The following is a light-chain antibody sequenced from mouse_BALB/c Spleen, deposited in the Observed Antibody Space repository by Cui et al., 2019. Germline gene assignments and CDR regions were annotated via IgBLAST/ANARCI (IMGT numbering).Light chain of an antibody. Sequence: QLVLTQSPALMAAAPGEKVTISCRSSSSVSYMYCYQQKPGSSPKPWIYRTSNLASGVPARFSGSGSGTSYSLTISSMEAEDAATYDGQQYHSYPFGGGTKLEIK. CDR1: SSVSY. J-gene: IGKJ1*01. CDR3: QQYHSYP. V-gene: IGKV4-61*01. CDR2: RTS.